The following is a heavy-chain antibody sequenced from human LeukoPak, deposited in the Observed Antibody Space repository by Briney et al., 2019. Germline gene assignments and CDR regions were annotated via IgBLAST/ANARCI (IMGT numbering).Heavy chain of an antibody. CDR1: GFTFSGYA. Sequence: GGSLRLSCAASGFTFSGYAMSWVRQAPGKGLEWVSGISGSGSSTYYADSVKGRFTISRDNSKNTLYLQMNTLRPEDTAVYYCTKGDYDILTALDYWGQGTLVTVSS. CDR3: TKGDYDILTALDY. CDR2: ISGSGSST. V-gene: IGHV3-23*01. D-gene: IGHD3-9*01. J-gene: IGHJ4*02.